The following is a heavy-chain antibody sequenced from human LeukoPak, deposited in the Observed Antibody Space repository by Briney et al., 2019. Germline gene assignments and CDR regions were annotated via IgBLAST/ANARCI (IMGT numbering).Heavy chain of an antibody. V-gene: IGHV3-21*01. J-gene: IGHJ5*02. CDR2: ISSSSSYI. CDR3: ARDHCSSTSCYTGPNWFDP. CDR1: GFTFSSYS. Sequence: GGSLRLSCAAYGFTFSSYSMNWVRQAPGKGLEWVSSISSSSSYIYYADSVKGRFTISRDNAKNSLYLQMNSLRAEDTAVYYCARDHCSSTSCYTGPNWFDPWGQGTLVTVSS. D-gene: IGHD2-2*02.